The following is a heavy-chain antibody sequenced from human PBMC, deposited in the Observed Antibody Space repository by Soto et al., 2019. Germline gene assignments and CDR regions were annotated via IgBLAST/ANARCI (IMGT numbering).Heavy chain of an antibody. CDR1: GFTFSGYA. D-gene: IGHD3-3*01. Sequence: PGGSLRLSSAASGFTFSGYAMHWVRQAPGQGLEWVAVISYDGSNKYYADSVKGRFTISRDNSKNTLYLQMNSLRAEDTAVYYCARDYYDFWSGYYRYYYYGMDVWGQGTTVTVSS. V-gene: IGHV3-30-3*01. J-gene: IGHJ6*02. CDR2: ISYDGSNK. CDR3: ARDYYDFWSGYYRYYYYGMDV.